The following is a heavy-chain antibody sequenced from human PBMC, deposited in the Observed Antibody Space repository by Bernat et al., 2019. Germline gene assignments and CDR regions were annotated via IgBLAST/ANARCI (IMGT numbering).Heavy chain of an antibody. CDR3: ASNPTTISLTDY. CDR1: GFTFSSYG. CDR2: ISWNSGTI. D-gene: IGHD4-17*01. Sequence: VQLVESGGGVVQPGRSLRLSCAASGFTFSSYGMHWVRQAPGKGLEWVSGISWNSGTIGYADSVKGRFTISRDNAKNSLYLQMNSLRAEDTAVYYCASNPTTISLTDYWGQGTLVTVSS. V-gene: IGHV3-9*01. J-gene: IGHJ4*02.